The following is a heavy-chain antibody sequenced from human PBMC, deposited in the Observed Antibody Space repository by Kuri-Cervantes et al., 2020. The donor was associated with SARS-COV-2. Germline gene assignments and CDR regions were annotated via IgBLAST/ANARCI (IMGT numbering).Heavy chain of an antibody. J-gene: IGHJ5*02. CDR2: IYYSGST. CDR1: GGSFSGYY. D-gene: IGHD3-9*01. V-gene: IGHV4-39*01. Sequence: SETLSLTCAVYGGSFSGYYWGWIRQPPGKGLEWIGSIYYSGSTYYNPSLKSRVTISVDTSKNQFSLKLSSVTAADTAAYYCARELLRYFDWLLQRRNWFDPRGQGTLVTVSS. CDR3: ARELLRYFDWLLQRRNWFDP.